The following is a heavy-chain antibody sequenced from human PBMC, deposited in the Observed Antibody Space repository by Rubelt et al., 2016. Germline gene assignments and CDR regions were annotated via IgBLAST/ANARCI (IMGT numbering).Heavy chain of an antibody. D-gene: IGHD3-10*01. V-gene: IGHV4-34*01. CDR1: GGSFSGYY. J-gene: IGHJ3*02. Sequence: QVQLQQWGAGLLKPSETLSRTCAVYGGSFSGYYWSWIRQPPGKGLDWIGEINHSGSTNYNPSLKSRVTIAVDTSKNQFSLKLSSVTAADTAVYYCAKRRGNTVPGAFDIWGQGTMVTVSS. CDR2: INHSGST. CDR3: AKRRGNTVPGAFDI.